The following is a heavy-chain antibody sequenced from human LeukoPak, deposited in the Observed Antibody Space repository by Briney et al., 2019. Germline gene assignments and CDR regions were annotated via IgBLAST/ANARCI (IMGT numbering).Heavy chain of an antibody. CDR1: GGSISSTSYF. V-gene: IGHV4-39*01. CDR3: ARVVRPAVTIFGVATRPVYYYMDV. J-gene: IGHJ6*03. Sequence: SETLSLTCTVSGGSISSTSYFWGWIRQPPGKGLEWIGTIFYSGTTYYNPSLKSRVTISVDTSKNQFSPKLSSVTAADTAVYYCARVVRPAVTIFGVATRPVYYYMDVWGKGTTVTVSS. CDR2: IFYSGTT. D-gene: IGHD3-3*01.